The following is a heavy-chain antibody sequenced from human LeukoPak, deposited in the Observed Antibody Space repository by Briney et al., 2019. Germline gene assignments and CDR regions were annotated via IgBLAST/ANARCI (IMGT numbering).Heavy chain of an antibody. CDR3: ARRIQLWFVYRDV. D-gene: IGHD5-18*01. V-gene: IGHV1-8*01. J-gene: IGHJ6*03. CDR2: MNPNSGNT. CDR1: GYTFTSYD. Sequence: ASVKVSCKASGYTFTSYDINWVRQAPGQGLEWMGWMNPNSGNTGYAQKFQGRVTMTRNTSISTAYMDLSSLRSEDTAVYYCARRIQLWFVYRDVWGKGTTVTVSS.